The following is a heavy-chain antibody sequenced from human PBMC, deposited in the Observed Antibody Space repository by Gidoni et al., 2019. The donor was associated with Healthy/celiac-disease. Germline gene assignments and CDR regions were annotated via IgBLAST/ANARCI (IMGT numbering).Heavy chain of an antibody. CDR2: ISSSSSYT. CDR1: GFTFSDYY. CDR3: ARFKGRGYSGYDFDY. D-gene: IGHD5-12*01. J-gene: IGHJ4*02. Sequence: QVQLVESGGGLVKPGGSLRLSCAASGFTFSDYYRSWIRQAPGKGLEWVSYISSSSSYTNYADSVKGRFTISRDNAKNSLYLQMNSLRAEDTAVYYCARFKGRGYSGYDFDYWGQGTLVTVSS. V-gene: IGHV3-11*05.